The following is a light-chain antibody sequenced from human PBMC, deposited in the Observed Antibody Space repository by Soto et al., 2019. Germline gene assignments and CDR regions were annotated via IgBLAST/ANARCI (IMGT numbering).Light chain of an antibody. CDR2: GAS. CDR3: QQCGGSHT. J-gene: IGKJ4*01. CDR1: QSVSSSY. Sequence: EIVLTQSPGTLSLSPGERATLSCRASQSVSSSYLAWYQQKPGQAPRLLIYGASTRATGIPHRFSGSGSGTDFTLTISRLEPEDFAVYYCQQCGGSHTFCGGTKVEIK. V-gene: IGKV3-20*01.